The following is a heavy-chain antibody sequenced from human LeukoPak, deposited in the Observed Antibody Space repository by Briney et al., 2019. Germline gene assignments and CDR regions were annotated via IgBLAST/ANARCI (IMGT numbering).Heavy chain of an antibody. J-gene: IGHJ4*02. CDR1: GFTFSSYA. CDR2: TIGSGGST. Sequence: PGGSLRLPCAASGFTFSSYAMSWVRQAPGKGLEWVSGTIGSGGSTFYADSVKGRFTISRDNSKNTLYLQMNSLRAEDTAVYYCAKARYCSGGSCYFDYWGQGTLVTVSS. CDR3: AKARYCSGGSCYFDY. V-gene: IGHV3-23*01. D-gene: IGHD2-15*01.